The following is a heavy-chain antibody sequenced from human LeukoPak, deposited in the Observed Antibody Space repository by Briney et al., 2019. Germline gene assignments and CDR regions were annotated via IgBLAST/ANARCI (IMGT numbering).Heavy chain of an antibody. Sequence: PGGSLRLSCAASGFTFSSYAMSWVRQAPGKGLEWVANIKQDGSEKYYVDSVKGRFTISRDNAKNSLYLQMNSLRAEDTAVYYCARDWRGVAKYFDYWGQGTLVTVSS. J-gene: IGHJ4*02. V-gene: IGHV3-7*01. CDR2: IKQDGSEK. CDR1: GFTFSSYA. CDR3: ARDWRGVAKYFDY. D-gene: IGHD3-3*01.